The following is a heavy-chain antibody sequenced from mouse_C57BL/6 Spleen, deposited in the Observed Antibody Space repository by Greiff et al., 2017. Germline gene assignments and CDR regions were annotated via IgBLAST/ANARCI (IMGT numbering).Heavy chain of an antibody. CDR3: ARAPAGRDFDY. J-gene: IGHJ2*01. CDR2: IDPSDSGT. V-gene: IGHV1-52*01. Sequence: QVQLQQPGAELVRPGSSVKLSCKASGYTFTSYWMHWVKQRPIQGLEWIGNIDPSDSGTNYNQKFKDKATLTVDKSSSTAYMQLSSLTSEDAAVYYCARAPAGRDFDYWGQGTTLTVSS. CDR1: GYTFTSYW.